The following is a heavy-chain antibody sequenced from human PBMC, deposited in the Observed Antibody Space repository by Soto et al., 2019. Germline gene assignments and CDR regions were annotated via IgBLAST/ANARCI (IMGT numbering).Heavy chain of an antibody. CDR1: GFTVSSNY. J-gene: IGHJ5*02. CDR2: IYSGGSA. Sequence: GGSLRLSCAASGFTVSSNYMSWVRQAPGKGLEWVSVIYSGGSAYYADSVKGRFTISRDNAKNSLYLQMNSLRAEDTAVYYCARHPERIAQIGWFDPWGQGTLVTVSS. CDR3: ARHPERIAQIGWFDP. V-gene: IGHV3-66*04. D-gene: IGHD6-13*01.